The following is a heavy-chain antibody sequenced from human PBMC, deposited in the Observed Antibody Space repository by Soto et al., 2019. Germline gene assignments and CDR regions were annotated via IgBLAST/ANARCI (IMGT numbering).Heavy chain of an antibody. CDR1: GYTCTSYG. D-gene: IGHD3-16*01. J-gene: IGHJ4*02. CDR2: ISAYNGNT. Sequence: ASVKVSCKASGYTCTSYGISWVRPAPGQGLEGMGWISAYNGNTNYAQKLEGRVTMTTDTSTSTAYMELRSLRSDDTAVYYGARDYDLYYFDYWGQGTLVTVSS. V-gene: IGHV1-18*01. CDR3: ARDYDLYYFDY.